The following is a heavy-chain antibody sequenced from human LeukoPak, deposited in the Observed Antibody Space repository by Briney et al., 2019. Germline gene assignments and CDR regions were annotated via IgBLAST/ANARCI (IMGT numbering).Heavy chain of an antibody. Sequence: SVKVSCKASGGTFSSYAISWVRQAPGQGLEWMGGIIPIFGTANYAQKFQGRVTITADESTSTAYMELRSLTSDDTAVYYCARALSNIIVPVAITYWGQGTLVTVSS. CDR2: IIPIFGTA. D-gene: IGHD2-2*01. CDR3: ARALSNIIVPVAITY. V-gene: IGHV1-69*13. J-gene: IGHJ4*02. CDR1: GGTFSSYA.